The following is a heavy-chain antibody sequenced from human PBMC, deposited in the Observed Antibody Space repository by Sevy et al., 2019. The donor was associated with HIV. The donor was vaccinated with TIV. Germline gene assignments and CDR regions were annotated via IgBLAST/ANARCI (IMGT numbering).Heavy chain of an antibody. CDR3: XXXXXXXXXXXXLPADY. J-gene: IGHJ4*02. D-gene: IGHD2-15*01. CDR2: FDPEDGET. Sequence: ASVKVSCKVSGYTLTELSMHWVRQAPGKGLEWMGGFDPEDGETIYAQKFQGRVTMTEDTSTDTAYMELSSLRSEDTXXXXXXXXXXXXXXXXXLPADYWGQGTLVTVSS. V-gene: IGHV1-24*01. CDR1: GYTLTELS.